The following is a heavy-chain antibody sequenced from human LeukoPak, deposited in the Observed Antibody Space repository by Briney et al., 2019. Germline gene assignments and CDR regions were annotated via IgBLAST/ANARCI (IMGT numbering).Heavy chain of an antibody. V-gene: IGHV4-59*01. CDR1: GGSISSYY. D-gene: IGHD3-22*01. J-gene: IGHJ3*02. CDR3: ARVGQIVVVNYAFDI. Sequence: PSETLSLTCTVSGGSISSYYWSWIRQPPGKGLEWIGYIYYSGSTNYNPSLKSRVTISVDTSKNQFSLKLSSVTAADTAVYYCARVGQIVVVNYAFDIWGQGTMVTVSS. CDR2: IYYSGST.